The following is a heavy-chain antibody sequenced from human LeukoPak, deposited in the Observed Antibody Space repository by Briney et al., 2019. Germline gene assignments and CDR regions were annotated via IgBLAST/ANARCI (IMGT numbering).Heavy chain of an antibody. J-gene: IGHJ4*02. D-gene: IGHD1-1*01. CDR3: AKDTTFHFDY. Sequence: GGSLRLSCAASGFTFSSYGMHWVRQAPGKGLEWVAVISYDGSNKYYADSVKGRFTISRDNSKNTVFLQMNSLRAEDTAVYYCAKDTTFHFDYWGQGTLATVSS. CDR1: GFTFSSYG. V-gene: IGHV3-30*18. CDR2: ISYDGSNK.